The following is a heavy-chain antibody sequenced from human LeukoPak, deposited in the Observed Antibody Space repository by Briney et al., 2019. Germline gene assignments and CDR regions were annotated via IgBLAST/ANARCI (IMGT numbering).Heavy chain of an antibody. CDR2: ISGSGGST. D-gene: IGHD2-2*01. V-gene: IGHV3-23*01. CDR3: AKVVTSSRYYYYGMDV. Sequence: GGSLRLSCAASGFTFSSYAMSWVRQAPGKGLEWVSAISGSGGSTYYADSVKGRFTISRDNSKNTLYLQMNSLRAEDTAVYYCAKVVTSSRYYYYGMDVWGQGTTVTVSS. J-gene: IGHJ6*02. CDR1: GFTFSSYA.